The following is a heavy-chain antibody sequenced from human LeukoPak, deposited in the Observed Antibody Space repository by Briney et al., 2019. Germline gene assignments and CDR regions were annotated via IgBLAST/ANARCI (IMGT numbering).Heavy chain of an antibody. CDR3: ARESITMIVPGGYMDV. J-gene: IGHJ6*03. CDR1: GFTFDDYG. D-gene: IGHD3-22*01. CDR2: INWNGGST. Sequence: GGSLRLSCAASGFTFDDYGMSWVRQAPGKGLEWVSGINWNGGSTGYADSVKGRFTISRDNAKNSLYLQMNSLRAEDTAVYYCARESITMIVPGGYMDVWGKGTTVTVSS. V-gene: IGHV3-20*04.